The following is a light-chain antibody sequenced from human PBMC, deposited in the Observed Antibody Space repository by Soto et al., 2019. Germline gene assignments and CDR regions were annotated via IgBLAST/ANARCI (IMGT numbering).Light chain of an antibody. CDR2: DAY. CDR1: QSSRCL. V-gene: IGKV3-11*01. CDR3: QQRNMWPIT. J-gene: IGKJ5*01. Sequence: VLTPSPVTLSLSPRETPTLSCSASQSSRCLFAWYQQTPGPAPRLLIYDAYNSASSIPTSFSGSGCGTFFIVTISMHEPEDAVAYYCQQRNMWPITFGQGTRLVIK.